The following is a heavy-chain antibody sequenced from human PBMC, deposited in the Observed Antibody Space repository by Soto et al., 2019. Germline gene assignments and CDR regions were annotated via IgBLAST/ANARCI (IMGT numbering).Heavy chain of an antibody. J-gene: IGHJ6*02. D-gene: IGHD1-1*01. Sequence: QVQLEQSGAEVKKPGSSVKVSCKASGGTFRNSAISWVRQAPGQGLEWMGGIMPIFRTPDYSQKFQGRVTITADESMSTAYMELSGLRSDDTAVYYCARDNDRPQLGGNYYYILDVWGQGTTVTVSS. CDR2: IMPIFRTP. CDR1: GGTFRNSA. V-gene: IGHV1-69*12. CDR3: ARDNDRPQLGGNYYYILDV.